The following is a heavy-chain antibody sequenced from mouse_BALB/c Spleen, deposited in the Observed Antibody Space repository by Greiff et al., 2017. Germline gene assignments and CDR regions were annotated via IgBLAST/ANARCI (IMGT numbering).Heavy chain of an antibody. J-gene: IGHJ2*01. V-gene: IGHV14-3*02. CDR3: AREDY. Sequence: VQLKESGAELVKPGASVKLSCTASGFNIKDTYMHWVKQRPEQGLEWIGRIDPANGNTKYDPKFQGKATITADKASNTAYLQLSSLTSEDTAVFYCAREDYWGQGTTLTVSS. CDR2: IDPANGNT. CDR1: GFNIKDTY.